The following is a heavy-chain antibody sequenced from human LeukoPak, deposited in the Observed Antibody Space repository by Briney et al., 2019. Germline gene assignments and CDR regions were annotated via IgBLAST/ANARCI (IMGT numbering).Heavy chain of an antibody. J-gene: IGHJ4*02. D-gene: IGHD1-26*01. CDR2: IYTSGST. CDR1: GGSFSSYY. CDR3: ARDIGSGNYFDF. Sequence: SETLFLTCTVSGGSFSSYYWSWIRQPAGKGLEWIGRIYTSGSTNYNPSLKSRVTMSVDTSKNQFSLKLSSVTAADTAVYYCARDIGSGNYFDFWGQGTLVTVSS. V-gene: IGHV4-4*07.